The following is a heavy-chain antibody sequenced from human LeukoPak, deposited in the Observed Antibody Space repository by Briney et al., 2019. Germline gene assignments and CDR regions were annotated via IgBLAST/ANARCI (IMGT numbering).Heavy chain of an antibody. Sequence: SETLSLTCTVSDFSISSGHYWGWVRQPPGAGLEWIGSVYQSGTTYYNPSLKSRVTTSVDMSKNQFSLRLRPVTAADTAVYYCARIFIRNGYSSYFDCWGQGTLVTVSS. V-gene: IGHV4-38-2*02. CDR1: DFSISSGHY. CDR3: ARIFIRNGYSSYFDC. CDR2: VYQSGTT. J-gene: IGHJ4*02. D-gene: IGHD5-18*01.